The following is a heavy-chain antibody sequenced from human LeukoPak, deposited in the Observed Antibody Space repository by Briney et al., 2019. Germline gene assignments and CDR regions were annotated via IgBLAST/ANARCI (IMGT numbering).Heavy chain of an antibody. J-gene: IGHJ4*02. Sequence: ASVKVSCKAFGHTLKDLSIHWVRQAPGKGLEWLGGCDPEDDERMYAPKFQGRVTVTEDNSIDTAYMELTSLSSDDTGVYYCSTETAGNYWGQGTLVTVSS. CDR3: STETAGNY. CDR2: CDPEDDER. CDR1: GHTLKDLS. V-gene: IGHV1-24*01.